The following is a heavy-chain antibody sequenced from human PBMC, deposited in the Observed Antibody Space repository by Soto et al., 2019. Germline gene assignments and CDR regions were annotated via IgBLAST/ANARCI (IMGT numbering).Heavy chain of an antibody. V-gene: IGHV1-18*04. CDR1: GYTFTSYG. CDR2: ISAYNGNT. J-gene: IGHJ4*02. D-gene: IGHD1-20*01. Sequence: GASVKVSCKASGYTFTSYGISWVRQAPGQGLEWMGWISAYNGNTNYAQKFQGRVTMTSDTSISTAHMELSSLRSEDTAVYYCARRAETNSWNGFGADKYYFDFWGQGTLVTVSS. CDR3: ARRAETNSWNGFGADKYYFDF.